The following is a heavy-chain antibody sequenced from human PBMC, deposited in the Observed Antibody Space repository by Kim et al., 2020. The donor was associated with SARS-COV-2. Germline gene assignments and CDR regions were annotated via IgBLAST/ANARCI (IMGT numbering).Heavy chain of an antibody. CDR1: GYSFTSYW. CDR3: ARDIVATFEAEGYDYYYGMDV. CDR2: IYPGDSDT. Sequence: GESLKISCKGSGYSFTSYWIGWVRQMPGKGLEWMGIIYPGDSDTSYSPSFQGQVTISADKSISPAYLQWSSLKASDTAMYYCARDIVATFEAEGYDYYYGMDVWGQGTTVTVSS. D-gene: IGHD5-12*01. V-gene: IGHV5-51*01. J-gene: IGHJ6*02.